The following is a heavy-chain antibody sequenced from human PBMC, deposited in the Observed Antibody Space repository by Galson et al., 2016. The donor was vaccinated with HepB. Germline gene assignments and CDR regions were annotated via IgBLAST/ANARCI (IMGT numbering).Heavy chain of an antibody. CDR1: EFPFDDYA. D-gene: IGHD4-23*01. CDR3: GRDHSVVLTTAYNWFDP. Sequence: SLRLSCAASEFPFDDYAMHWVRQAPGKGLEWVSGISWNSGNIDYADSVKGRFTISRDNAKNTLYLQMNSLRVEDTAVYYCGRDHSVVLTTAYNWFDPWGQGTLVTVSS. CDR2: ISWNSGNI. V-gene: IGHV3-9*01. J-gene: IGHJ5*02.